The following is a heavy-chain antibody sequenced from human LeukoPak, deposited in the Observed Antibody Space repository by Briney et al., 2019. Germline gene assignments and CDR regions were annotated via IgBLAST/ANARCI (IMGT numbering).Heavy chain of an antibody. CDR2: IYYSGST. CDR3: ARSGMAVAGRRFDP. V-gene: IGHV4-59*01. CDR1: GGSISSYY. J-gene: IGHJ5*02. D-gene: IGHD6-19*01. Sequence: SETLSLTCTVSGGSISSYYWSWIRQPPGKGLEWIGYIYYSGSTNYNPSLKSRVTISVDTSKNQFSLKLSSVTAADTAVYYCARSGMAVAGRRFDPWGQGTLVTVSS.